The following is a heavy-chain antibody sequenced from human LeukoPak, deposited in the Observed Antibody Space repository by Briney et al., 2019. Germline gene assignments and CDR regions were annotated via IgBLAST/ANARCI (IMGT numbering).Heavy chain of an antibody. D-gene: IGHD3-9*01. CDR2: ITGSDGTS. J-gene: IGHJ4*02. V-gene: IGHV3-23*01. Sequence: GTSLRLSWVASGFTFTNYAMSWVRQAPGKGLELVSAITGSDGTSHCADSVKSRFTISRDNSKNTLYLQVNSLRAEDTAVYYCAKWGDYDILTGYYVPDYWGQGTLVTVSS. CDR3: AKWGDYDILTGYYVPDY. CDR1: GFTFTNYA.